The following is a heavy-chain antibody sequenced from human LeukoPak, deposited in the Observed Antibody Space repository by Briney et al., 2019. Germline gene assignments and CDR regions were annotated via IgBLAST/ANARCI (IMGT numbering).Heavy chain of an antibody. J-gene: IGHJ4*02. V-gene: IGHV4-4*07. CDR1: GGSISNYY. CDR2: IYASGST. D-gene: IGHD1-26*01. CDR3: ARGRPYSASYYDSDY. Sequence: SESLSLTCSVAGGSISNYYWSWVRQPAGKGLEWIGRIYASGSTNHNPSLKSRVTMSVDPSKHQLSLKLSSVTAAGTAIYYCARGRPYSASYYDSDYWGQGTLVRVS.